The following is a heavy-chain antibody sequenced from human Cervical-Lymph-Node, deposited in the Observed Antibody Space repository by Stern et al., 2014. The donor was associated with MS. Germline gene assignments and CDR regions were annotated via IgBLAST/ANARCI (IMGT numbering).Heavy chain of an antibody. Sequence: VHLVESGPGLVRPSETLSLSCTVSGVSISTFSCSWIRQRPGQGLEWIGYMYHSGSTTYNPSLRSRVTISVDTSKNQFSLKLTSVIAADTAVYYCARDDFYYGMDVWGQGTTVTVSS. CDR3: ARDDFYYGMDV. CDR1: GVSISTFS. CDR2: MYHSGST. J-gene: IGHJ6*02. V-gene: IGHV4-59*01.